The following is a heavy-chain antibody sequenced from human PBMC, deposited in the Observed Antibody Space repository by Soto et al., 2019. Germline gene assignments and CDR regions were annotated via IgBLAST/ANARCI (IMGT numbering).Heavy chain of an antibody. J-gene: IGHJ3*02. CDR1: GFTFSSYS. CDR3: ARAKYYDFWSGVVADYAFDI. Sequence: EVQLVESGGGLVKPGGSLRLSCAASGFTFSSYSMNWVRQAPGKGLEWVSSISSSSSYIYYADSVKGRFTISRDNAKNSLYLQMNRLRAEDTAVYYCARAKYYDFWSGVVADYAFDIWGQGTMVTVSS. V-gene: IGHV3-21*01. CDR2: ISSSSSYI. D-gene: IGHD3-3*01.